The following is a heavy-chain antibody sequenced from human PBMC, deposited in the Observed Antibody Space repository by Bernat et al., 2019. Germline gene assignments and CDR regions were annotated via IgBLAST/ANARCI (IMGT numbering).Heavy chain of an antibody. Sequence: EVQLLESGGGLVKPGGSLRLSCAASGFTFIDAWMNWVRQAPGKGLEFIGRIKSKADGGTTDYAAPVKGRFTISRDDSQNMVSLQMNDLKTDDTALYYCTTKQTHRECNGETCYDSWGQGALVTVSS. CDR3: TTKQTHRECNGETCYDS. J-gene: IGHJ4*02. D-gene: IGHD2-15*01. CDR2: IKSKADGGTT. V-gene: IGHV3-15*01. CDR1: GFTFIDAW.